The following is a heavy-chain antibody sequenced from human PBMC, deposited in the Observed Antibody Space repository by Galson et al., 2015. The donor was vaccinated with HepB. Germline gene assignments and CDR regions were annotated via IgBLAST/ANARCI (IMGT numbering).Heavy chain of an antibody. CDR2: INPNSGST. CDR3: AREGVHAAYYGMDV. Sequence: SVKVSCKASGYTFTNYYMDWVRQAPGQGLEWMGIINPNSGSTSYAQKFQGRVTMTRDTSTSTHYMELSSLRSEDTAVYYCAREGVHAAYYGMDVWGQGTTVTVSS. V-gene: IGHV1-46*01. D-gene: IGHD2-2*01. CDR1: GYTFTNYY. J-gene: IGHJ6*02.